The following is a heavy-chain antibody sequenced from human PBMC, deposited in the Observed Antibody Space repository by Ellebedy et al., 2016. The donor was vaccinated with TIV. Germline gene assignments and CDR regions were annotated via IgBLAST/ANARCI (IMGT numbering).Heavy chain of an antibody. V-gene: IGHV1-69*13. CDR1: GYTFIGHY. Sequence: SVKVSCXASGYTFIGHYIHWVRQAPGQGLQWMGGVKTIFGTKKYAQKFKGRLTITADETTATAHMELSGLRSDDTAIYYCASRHLGEFSFIDYWGQGVLVTVSS. D-gene: IGHD3-16*02. CDR2: VKTIFGTK. CDR3: ASRHLGEFSFIDY. J-gene: IGHJ4*02.